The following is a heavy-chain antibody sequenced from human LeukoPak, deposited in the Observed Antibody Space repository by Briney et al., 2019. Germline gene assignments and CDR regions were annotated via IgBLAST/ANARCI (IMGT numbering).Heavy chain of an antibody. D-gene: IGHD3-10*01. V-gene: IGHV4-59*08. CDR3: ARWFGEYYFDY. J-gene: IGHJ4*02. CDR2: IYYSGST. CDR1: GGSINSYY. Sequence: SETLSLTCTVSGGSINSYYWSWIRQPPGKGLEWIGYIYYSGSTNYNPSLKSRVTISVDTSKNQFSLKLSSVTAADTAVYYCARWFGEYYFDYWGQGTLVTVSS.